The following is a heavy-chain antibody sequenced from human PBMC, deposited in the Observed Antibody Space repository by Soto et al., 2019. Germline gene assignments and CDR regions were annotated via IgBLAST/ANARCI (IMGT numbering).Heavy chain of an antibody. Sequence: EVQLVESGGGLVQPGETMRLSCAASGFTFSDYWMTWVRQAPGKGLEWVANIKKDETKKSYLDSVRGRFTISRDNFRNSSYLQMHSMRPECPALCYCARDVSPVCAPYFLAAFDMWVQGTMVTVSS. V-gene: IGHV3-7*05. CDR1: GFTFSDYW. CDR2: IKKDETKK. CDR3: ARDVSPVCAPYFLAAFDM. J-gene: IGHJ3*02. D-gene: IGHD1-20*01.